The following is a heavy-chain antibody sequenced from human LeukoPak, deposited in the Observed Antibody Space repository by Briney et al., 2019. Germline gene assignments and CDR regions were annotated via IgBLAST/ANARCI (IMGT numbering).Heavy chain of an antibody. Sequence: GGSLKLSCEASGFTFSGSAMHWVRQASGKGLEWVGRIRSKANSYATAYAASVKGRFTISRDDSKNTAYLQMNSLKTEDTAVYYCTTRLVPPFDYYYYGMDVWGQGTTVTVSS. CDR1: GFTFSGSA. CDR2: IRSKANSYAT. V-gene: IGHV3-73*01. CDR3: TTRLVPPFDYYYYGMDV. D-gene: IGHD6-6*01. J-gene: IGHJ6*02.